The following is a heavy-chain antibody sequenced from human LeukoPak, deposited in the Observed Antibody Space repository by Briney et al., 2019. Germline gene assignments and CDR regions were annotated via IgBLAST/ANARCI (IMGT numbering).Heavy chain of an antibody. Sequence: PSETLSLTCTVSGSSISGYYWSWIRQPAGKGLEWIGRIYTTGGTNYNPSLKSRVTISVDTSKNQFSLKLSSVTAADTAVYYCARHDAEGSQLLYPTPFDYWGQGTLVTVSS. CDR3: ARHDAEGSQLLYPTPFDY. V-gene: IGHV4-4*07. CDR1: GSSISGYY. CDR2: IYTTGGT. D-gene: IGHD2-2*02. J-gene: IGHJ4*02.